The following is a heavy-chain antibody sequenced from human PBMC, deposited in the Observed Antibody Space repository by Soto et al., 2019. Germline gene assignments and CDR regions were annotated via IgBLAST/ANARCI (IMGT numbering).Heavy chain of an antibody. V-gene: IGHV2-26*01. CDR1: GFSLSDARMG. CDR3: ARILRSSWYPGEVDP. J-gene: IGHJ5*02. CDR2: IFSNDEK. D-gene: IGHD6-13*01. Sequence: GSGPTLVNPTQTLTLTCTVSGFSLSDARMGVSWIRQPPGKALEWLAHIFSNDEKSYRTSLKSRLTISKDTSKSQVVLTMTNMDPVDTATYYCARILRSSWYPGEVDPWGQGTLVTVSS.